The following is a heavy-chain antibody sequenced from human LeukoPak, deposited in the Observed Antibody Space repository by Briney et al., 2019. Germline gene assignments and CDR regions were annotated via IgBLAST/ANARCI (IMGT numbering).Heavy chain of an antibody. V-gene: IGHV3-15*01. Sequence: GGSLRLSCAASGFTFNKAWMSWVRLAPGKGLEWVGRIKNKGDGGTTDYAAPVKGRFTVSRDDSKSTLYLQMNSLKTEDTAVYYCTTSGTPFEYWGQGTLVTVSS. CDR3: TTSGTPFEY. J-gene: IGHJ4*02. D-gene: IGHD3-10*01. CDR1: GFTFNKAW. CDR2: IKNKGDGGTT.